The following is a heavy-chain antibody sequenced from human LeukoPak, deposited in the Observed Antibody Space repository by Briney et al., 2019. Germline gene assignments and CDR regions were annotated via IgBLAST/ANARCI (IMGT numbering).Heavy chain of an antibody. Sequence: PGGSLRLSCTASGFTFSSYSMNWVRQAPGERLEWVSSISSSGSYIYYADSVKGRFTISRDNAKNSLYLQMNSLRGEDTAVYYCATARGGLGYCSGGSCSLFDYWGQGTLVTVSS. CDR3: ATARGGLGYCSGGSCSLFDY. J-gene: IGHJ4*02. D-gene: IGHD2-15*01. CDR1: GFTFSSYS. V-gene: IGHV3-21*01. CDR2: ISSSGSYI.